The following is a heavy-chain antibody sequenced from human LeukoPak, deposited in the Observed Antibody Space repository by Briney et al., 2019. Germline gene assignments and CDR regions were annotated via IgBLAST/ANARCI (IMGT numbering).Heavy chain of an antibody. CDR2: IYYSGST. CDR1: GGSISSYY. CDR3: ARWAYYDSSGRVYDAFDI. J-gene: IGHJ3*02. V-gene: IGHV4-59*01. Sequence: SETLSLTCTVSGGSISSYYWSWIRQPPGKGLEWIGYIYYSGSTNYNPSLKSRVTISVDTSKNQFSLKLSSVTAADTAVYYCARWAYYDSSGRVYDAFDIWGQGTMVTVSS. D-gene: IGHD3-22*01.